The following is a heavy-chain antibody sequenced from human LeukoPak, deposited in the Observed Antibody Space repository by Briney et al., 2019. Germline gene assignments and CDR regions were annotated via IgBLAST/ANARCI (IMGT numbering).Heavy chain of an antibody. CDR3: ASAVVPAAMPPKD. V-gene: IGHV1-2*02. Sequence: ASVKVSCKASGYTFTGFYMHWVRQAPGQGLEWMGWINPISGGTNYAQKFQGRVTMTRDTSISTAHMELSRLRSDDTAVYYCASAVVPAAMPPKDWGQGTLVTVSS. J-gene: IGHJ4*02. D-gene: IGHD2-2*01. CDR2: INPISGGT. CDR1: GYTFTGFY.